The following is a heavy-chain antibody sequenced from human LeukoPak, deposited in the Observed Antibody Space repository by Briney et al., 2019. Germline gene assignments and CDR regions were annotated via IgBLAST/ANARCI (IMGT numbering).Heavy chain of an antibody. CDR2: IRYDGSNK. CDR1: GFTFSSYW. V-gene: IGHV3-30*02. CDR3: AKDWDPYSSGWPDYFDY. J-gene: IGHJ4*02. D-gene: IGHD6-19*01. Sequence: GGSLRLSCAASGFTFSSYWMSWVRQAPGKGLEWVAFIRYDGSNKYYADSVKGRFTISRDNSKNTLYLQMNSLRAEDTAAYYCAKDWDPYSSGWPDYFDYWGQGTLVTVSS.